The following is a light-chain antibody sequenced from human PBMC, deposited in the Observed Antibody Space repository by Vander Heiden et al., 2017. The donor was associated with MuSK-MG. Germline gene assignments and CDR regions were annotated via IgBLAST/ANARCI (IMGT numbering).Light chain of an antibody. Sequence: APGLVLYGKNNRPSGIPDRFSGSSSGNTASLTITGVQAEEEAAYYCYSRHNSSNHRWLFGGGTKLTVL. J-gene: IGLJ2*01. CDR2: GKN. CDR3: YSRHNSSNHRWL. V-gene: IGLV3-19*01.